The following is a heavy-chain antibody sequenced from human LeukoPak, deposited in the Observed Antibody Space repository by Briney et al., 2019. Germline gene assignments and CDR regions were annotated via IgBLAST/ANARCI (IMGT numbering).Heavy chain of an antibody. D-gene: IGHD6-19*01. Sequence: GGSLRLSCAASGLTFTYAWMTWVRQAPGKGLEWVSSISGSGDSTYYADSVKGRSTISRDNSKNTLYLQMNSLRAEDTALYYCAIVIAVAGPATFYWGQGTLATVSS. CDR3: AIVIAVAGPATFY. CDR1: GLTFTYA. V-gene: IGHV3-23*01. CDR2: ISGSGDST. J-gene: IGHJ4*02.